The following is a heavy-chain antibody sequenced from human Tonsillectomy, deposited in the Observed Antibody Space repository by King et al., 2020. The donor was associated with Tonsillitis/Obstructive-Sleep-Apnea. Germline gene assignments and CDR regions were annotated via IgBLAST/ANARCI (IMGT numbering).Heavy chain of an antibody. CDR1: RFTFSRDW. V-gene: IGHV3-7*04. Sequence: VQLVESGGGLVQPGGSLRLSCAASRFTFSRDWMSWVRQAPGKGLEWVANIKQDGSEIYYVDSVKGRFTISRDNAKNSLYLQMNSLRAEDTAVYYCATGGNDVWGKGTTVTVSS. CDR2: IKQDGSEI. D-gene: IGHD4-23*01. J-gene: IGHJ6*04. CDR3: ATGGNDV.